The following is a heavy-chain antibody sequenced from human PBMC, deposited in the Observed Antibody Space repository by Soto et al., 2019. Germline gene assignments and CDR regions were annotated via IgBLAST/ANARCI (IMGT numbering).Heavy chain of an antibody. J-gene: IGHJ5*02. Sequence: QVQLQESGPGLVKPSETLSLTCTVSGGSVSSGSYYWSWIRQPPGKGLEWSGYIYYSGSTNYNPYIKSLVTISVDTSKNQFSLKLSSVTAADTAVYYCARWETFVGYCSGGSCRVDWFATWGQGTLVTVSS. CDR1: GGSVSSGSYY. CDR3: ARWETFVGYCSGGSCRVDWFAT. D-gene: IGHD2-15*01. CDR2: IYYSGST. V-gene: IGHV4-61*01.